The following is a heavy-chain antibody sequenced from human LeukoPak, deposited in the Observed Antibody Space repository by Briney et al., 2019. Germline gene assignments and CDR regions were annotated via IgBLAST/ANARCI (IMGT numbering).Heavy chain of an antibody. V-gene: IGHV1-8*01. J-gene: IGHJ6*02. CDR2: MNPNSGNT. D-gene: IGHD3-10*01. Sequence: ASVKVSCKASGYTFTSYDINWVRQATGQGLEWMGWMNPNSGNTGYAQKFQGRVTMTRNTSISTAYMELSSLRSEDTAVYYCASTFGELLGPHYYGMDVWGQGTTVTVSS. CDR1: GYTFTSYD. CDR3: ASTFGELLGPHYYGMDV.